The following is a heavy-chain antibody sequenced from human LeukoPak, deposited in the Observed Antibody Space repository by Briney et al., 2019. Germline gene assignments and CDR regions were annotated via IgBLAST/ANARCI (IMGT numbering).Heavy chain of an antibody. CDR2: IIPILGIA. D-gene: IGHD6-13*01. V-gene: IGHV1-69*04. J-gene: IGHJ4*02. CDR1: GGTFSSYA. Sequence: GSSVKVSCKASGGTFSSYAISWVRQAPGQGLEWMGRIIPILGIANYAQKSQGRVTITADKSTSTAYMELSSLRSEDTAVYYCARVPTPYSSSWPPDYWGQGTLVTVSS. CDR3: ARVPTPYSSSWPPDY.